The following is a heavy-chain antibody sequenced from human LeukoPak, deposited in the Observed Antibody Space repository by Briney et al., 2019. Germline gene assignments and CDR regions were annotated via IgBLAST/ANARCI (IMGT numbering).Heavy chain of an antibody. CDR2: IIPILGIA. D-gene: IGHD3-22*01. CDR3: ARARAYYYDSSGYHAFDI. CDR1: GYTFSTYG. J-gene: IGHJ3*02. Sequence: SVKVSCKASGYTFSTYGISWVRQAPGQGLEWMGRIIPILGIANYAQKFQGRVTITADKSTSTAYMELSSLRSEDTAVYYCARARAYYYDSSGYHAFDIWGQGTMVTVSS. V-gene: IGHV1-69*04.